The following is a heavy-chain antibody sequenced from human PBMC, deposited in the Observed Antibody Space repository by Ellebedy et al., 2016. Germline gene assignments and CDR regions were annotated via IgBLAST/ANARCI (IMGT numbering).Heavy chain of an antibody. Sequence: ASVKVSXXASGYTFISYDINWVRQATGQGLEWMAWMNPDSGNTGYAQKFQGRVTLTTDTSITTAYMELSSLTSEDTAVYYCARVPSTLRSGTSFDPWGQGTLVTVSS. CDR2: MNPDSGNT. CDR3: ARVPSTLRSGTSFDP. CDR1: GYTFISYD. V-gene: IGHV1-8*01. J-gene: IGHJ5*02. D-gene: IGHD1-1*01.